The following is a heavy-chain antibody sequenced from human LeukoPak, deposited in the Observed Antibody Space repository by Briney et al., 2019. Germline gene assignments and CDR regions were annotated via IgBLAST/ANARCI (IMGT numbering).Heavy chain of an antibody. D-gene: IGHD1-14*01. CDR1: GFAFSDYS. V-gene: IGHV3-30*18. J-gene: IGHJ5*02. CDR3: AKDIGVSITTPPVGS. CDR2: ISYDGSNK. Sequence: QPGRSLRLSCAASGFAFSDYSMSWVRQAPGKGLEWVAVISYDGSNKYYTDSVKGRLAISRDNSKNRLYLQMNSLRTEDTAVSYCAKDIGVSITTPPVGSWGQGTLVTVSS.